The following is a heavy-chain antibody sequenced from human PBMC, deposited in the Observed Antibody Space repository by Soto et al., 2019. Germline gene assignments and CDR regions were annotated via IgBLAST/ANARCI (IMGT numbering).Heavy chain of an antibody. CDR1: GFTVSAYY. CDR2: ISGDSRYT. D-gene: IGHD6-13*01. Sequence: PGGSLRLSCTATGFTVSAYYMAWVRQAPGKGLEWISYISGDSRYTKDAESVKGRFTISRDNAKNSLYLQMNSLRAEDTAVYFCATGQQVRMADIWGQGTMVT. J-gene: IGHJ3*02. V-gene: IGHV3-11*03. CDR3: ATGQQVRMADI.